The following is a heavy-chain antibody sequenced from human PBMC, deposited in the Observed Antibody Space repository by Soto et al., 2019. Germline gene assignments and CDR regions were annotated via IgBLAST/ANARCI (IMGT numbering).Heavy chain of an antibody. CDR2: INSDGSST. Sequence: GGSLRLSCAASGFTFSSYWMHWVRQAPGKGLVWVSRINSDGSSTSYADSVKGRFTISRDNAKNTLYLQMNSLRAEDTAVYYCAGVGLRLGELSSSKYYFDYWGQGTLVTVSS. D-gene: IGHD3-16*02. V-gene: IGHV3-74*01. CDR3: AGVGLRLGELSSSKYYFDY. J-gene: IGHJ4*02. CDR1: GFTFSSYW.